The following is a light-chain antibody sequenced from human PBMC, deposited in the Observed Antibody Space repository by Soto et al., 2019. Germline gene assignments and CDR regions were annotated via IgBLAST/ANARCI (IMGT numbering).Light chain of an antibody. V-gene: IGLV2-23*01. CDR3: CSYAGYSNV. J-gene: IGLJ1*01. CDR2: EGN. Sequence: QSALTQPASVSGSPGQSITISCTGTSRDVGTYNLVSWYQQHPGKAPKFIIYEGNKRPSGVSNRFSGSKSGNTASLTISGLQAEDEADYYCCSYAGYSNVFGTGTKLTVL. CDR1: SRDVGTYNL.